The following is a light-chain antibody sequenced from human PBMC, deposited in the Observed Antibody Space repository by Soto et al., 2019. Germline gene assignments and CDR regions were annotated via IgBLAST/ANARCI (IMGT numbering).Light chain of an antibody. V-gene: IGKV3-15*01. CDR2: GAS. J-gene: IGKJ2*01. Sequence: EIVMTQSPATLSVSPGERASLSCRASQSVGCNLAWYQQTAGQAPRLLISGASTRATGIPARFSGSGSGTEFTLIISSLQSEDFSVYSCQQYTNWPYTFGQGTKLEIK. CDR1: QSVGCN. CDR3: QQYTNWPYT.